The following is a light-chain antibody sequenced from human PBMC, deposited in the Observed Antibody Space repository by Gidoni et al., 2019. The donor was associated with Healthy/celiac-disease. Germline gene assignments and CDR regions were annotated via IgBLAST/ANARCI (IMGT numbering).Light chain of an antibody. V-gene: IGKV1-33*01. CDR2: DAS. CDR3: QQYDNHRLT. Sequence: DIQIIQSPSSLSASIGDRVTITCQASQDISNYLDWYQQKPGKAPKLLIYDASNLETGVPSRFSGSGSGTDFTFTISSLQPEDIATYYCQQYDNHRLTFGGGTKVEIK. J-gene: IGKJ4*01. CDR1: QDISNY.